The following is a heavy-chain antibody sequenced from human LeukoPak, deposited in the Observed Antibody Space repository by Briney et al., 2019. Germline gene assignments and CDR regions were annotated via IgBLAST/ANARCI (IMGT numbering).Heavy chain of an antibody. CDR3: ARLREITFGGVIGIDY. V-gene: IGHV3-48*03. CDR1: GFTFSSYE. J-gene: IGHJ4*02. CDR2: ISSSGSTI. D-gene: IGHD3-16*02. Sequence: GGSLRLSCAASGFTFSSYEMNWVRQAPGKGLEWVSYISSSGSTIYYADSVKGRFTISRDNAKNSLYLQMNSLRAEDTAVYYCARLREITFGGVIGIDYWGQGTLVTVSS.